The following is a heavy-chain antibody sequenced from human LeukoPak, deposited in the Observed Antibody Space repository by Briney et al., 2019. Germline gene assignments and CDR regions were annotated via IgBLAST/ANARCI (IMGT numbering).Heavy chain of an antibody. Sequence: GGSLRLSCVASGFTFSSYSMNWIRQAPGKGLDWVAVIWYDGSYKYYADSVKGRFTISRDNSKNTLYLQMNSLRAEDTAIYYCAKVVQYTASTGTGLDYWGQGTLVTVPS. CDR2: IWYDGSYK. D-gene: IGHD6-13*01. J-gene: IGHJ4*02. CDR3: AKVVQYTASTGTGLDY. CDR1: GFTFSSYS. V-gene: IGHV3-33*06.